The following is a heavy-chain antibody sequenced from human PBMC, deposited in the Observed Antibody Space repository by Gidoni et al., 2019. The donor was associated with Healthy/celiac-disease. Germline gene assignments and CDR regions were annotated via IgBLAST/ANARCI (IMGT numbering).Heavy chain of an antibody. Sequence: APGKGLEWVGRMKSKTDGGTTDYAAPVKGRFTISRDDSKTTLYLQMNSLKTEDTAVYYCITDDAPIYYDSSGYYYGNGFDIWGQGTMVTVSS. D-gene: IGHD3-22*01. V-gene: IGHV3-15*01. CDR3: ITDDAPIYYDSSGYYYGNGFDI. CDR2: MKSKTDGGTT. J-gene: IGHJ3*02.